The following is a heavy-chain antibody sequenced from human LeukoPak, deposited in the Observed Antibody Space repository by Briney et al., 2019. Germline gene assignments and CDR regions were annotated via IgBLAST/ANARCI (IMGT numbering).Heavy chain of an antibody. J-gene: IGHJ5*02. CDR2: ISAYNGNT. Sequence: ASVKVSCKASGYTFTSYDFSWVRQAPGQGLEWMGWISAYNGNTNYAQKLQGRVTMTTDTSTSTAYMELRSLRSDDTAVYYCARDTKRSRARWENLGIDPWGQGTLVTVSS. CDR3: ARDTKRSRARWENLGIDP. V-gene: IGHV1-18*01. CDR1: GYTFTSYD. D-gene: IGHD3-16*01.